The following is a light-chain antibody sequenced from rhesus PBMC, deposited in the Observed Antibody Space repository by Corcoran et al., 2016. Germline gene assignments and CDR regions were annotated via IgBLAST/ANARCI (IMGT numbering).Light chain of an antibody. CDR2: KAS. CDR1: QSISSW. V-gene: IGKV1-22*01. Sequence: DIQMTQSPSSLSASVGDTVTITCRASQSISSWLAWYQQKPGKAPKLLLYKASTLQSGVPSRVSGSGSGTDFPLTISSLQSEDFATYYCQHYSSSPWTFGQWTKVEIK. J-gene: IGKJ1*01. CDR3: QHYSSSPWT.